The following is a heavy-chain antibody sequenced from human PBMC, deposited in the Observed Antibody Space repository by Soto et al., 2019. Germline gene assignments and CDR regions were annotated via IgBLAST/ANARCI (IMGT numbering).Heavy chain of an antibody. Sequence: GGSLRLSCAASGFTFGDYGMSWVRQAPGKGLEWVSGINWNGGSTGYADSVKGRFTISRDNAKNSLYLQMNSLRAEDTALYYGARLFRRASTSCYAFDIWGQGTMVTVSS. CDR1: GFTFGDYG. CDR3: ARLFRRASTSCYAFDI. D-gene: IGHD2-2*01. V-gene: IGHV3-20*04. J-gene: IGHJ3*02. CDR2: INWNGGST.